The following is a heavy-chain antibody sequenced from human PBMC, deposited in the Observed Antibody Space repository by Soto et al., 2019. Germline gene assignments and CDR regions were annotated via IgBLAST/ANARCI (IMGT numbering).Heavy chain of an antibody. V-gene: IGHV5-10-1*01. J-gene: IGHJ3*02. Sequence: GESLKISCKGSGYSFTSYWISWVRQMPGKGLEWMGRIDPSDSYTNYSPSFQGHVTISADKSISTAYLQWSSLKASDTAMYYCATLYYYDSSGYYYEGAFDIWGQGTMVTVSS. CDR3: ATLYYYDSSGYYYEGAFDI. D-gene: IGHD3-22*01. CDR1: GYSFTSYW. CDR2: IDPSDSYT.